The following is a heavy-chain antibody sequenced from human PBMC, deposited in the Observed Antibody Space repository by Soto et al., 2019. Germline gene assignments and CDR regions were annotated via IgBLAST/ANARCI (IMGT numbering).Heavy chain of an antibody. D-gene: IGHD5-18*01. CDR1: GFTFSSYW. V-gene: IGHV3-7*04. CDR3: ARGSGYSYDLFDY. CDR2: IKQDGSEK. Sequence: EVQLVESGGGLVQPGGSLRLSCAASGFTFSSYWMSWVRQAPGKGLEWVANIKQDGSEKYYVDSVKGRFTIPRDNAKNSLYLQMNSLRAEDTAVYYCARGSGYSYDLFDYWGQGTLVTVSS. J-gene: IGHJ4*02.